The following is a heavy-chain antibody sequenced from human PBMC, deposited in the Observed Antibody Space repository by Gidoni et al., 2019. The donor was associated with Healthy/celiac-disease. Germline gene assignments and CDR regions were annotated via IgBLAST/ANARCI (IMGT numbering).Heavy chain of an antibody. CDR1: GGTFSSYT. D-gene: IGHD6-13*01. J-gene: IGHJ6*02. V-gene: IGHV1-69*02. Sequence: QVQLVQSVAEVKKPGSSVNVSCKDSGGTFSSYTLSWVRQAPGQGLEWMGRIIPSLGIANYAQKFQGRVTITADKSTSTAYMELSSLRSEDTAVYYCLAAAGPPPLSTRPTAEYYYGMDVWGQGTTVTVSS. CDR3: LAAAGPPPLSTRPTAEYYYGMDV. CDR2: IIPSLGIA.